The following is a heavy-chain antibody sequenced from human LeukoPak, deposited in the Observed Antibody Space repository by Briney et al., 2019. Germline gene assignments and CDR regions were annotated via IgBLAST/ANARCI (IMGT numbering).Heavy chain of an antibody. CDR1: GGTFSSYA. D-gene: IGHD3-22*01. Sequence: SVKVSCKASGGTFSSYAISWVRQAPGQGLEWMGGIIPIFGTANYAQKFQGRVTVTTDESTSTAYMELSSLRSEDTAVYYYATQYYYDSSGDYWGQGTLVTVSS. J-gene: IGHJ4*02. V-gene: IGHV1-69*05. CDR2: IIPIFGTA. CDR3: ATQYYYDSSGDY.